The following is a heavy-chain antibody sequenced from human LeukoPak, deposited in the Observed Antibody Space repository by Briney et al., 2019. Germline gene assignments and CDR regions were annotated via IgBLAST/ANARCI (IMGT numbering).Heavy chain of an antibody. J-gene: IGHJ4*02. V-gene: IGHV3-21*01. CDR2: ISSSSSYI. D-gene: IGHD6-13*01. CDR1: GFTFSSYS. CDR3: ARVVRLSSSWYSLDY. Sequence: GVSLRLSCAASGFTFSSYSMNWVRQAPGKGLEWVSSISSSSSYIYYADSVKGRFTISRDNAKNSLYLQMNSLRAEDTAVYYCARVVRLSSSWYSLDYWGQGTLVTVSS.